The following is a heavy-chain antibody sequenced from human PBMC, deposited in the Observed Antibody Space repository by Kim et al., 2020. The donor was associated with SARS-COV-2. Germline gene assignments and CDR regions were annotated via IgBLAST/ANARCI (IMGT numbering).Heavy chain of an antibody. CDR2: AN. J-gene: IGHJ4*02. V-gene: IGHV3-7*01. D-gene: IGHD1-1*01. CDR3: ARGGSWTFDC. Sequence: ANLHADSVKGRYTIASDNGKNSLYLQMSSLRADDTAVYQCARGGSWTFDCWGRGTLVTVSS.